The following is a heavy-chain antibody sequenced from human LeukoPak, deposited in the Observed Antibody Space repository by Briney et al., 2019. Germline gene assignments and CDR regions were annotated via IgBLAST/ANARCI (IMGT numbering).Heavy chain of an antibody. CDR2: INSRGTTT. Sequence: GGSLRLSCAASGLTFSNYEMNWVRQAPGEGLEWVSYINSRGTTTYYADSVKGRFTISRDNAKNSLYLQMNSLGVEDTAVYYCAKVDFDYGDNWGQGTLVTVSS. CDR1: GLTFSNYE. V-gene: IGHV3-48*03. J-gene: IGHJ4*02. D-gene: IGHD3-9*01. CDR3: AKVDFDYGDN.